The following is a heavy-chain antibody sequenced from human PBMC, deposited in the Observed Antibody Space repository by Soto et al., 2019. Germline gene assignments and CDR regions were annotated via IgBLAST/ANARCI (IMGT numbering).Heavy chain of an antibody. CDR1: GGTFSSYT. Sequence: QVQLVQSGAEVKKPGSSVKVSCKASGGTFSSYTISWVRQAPGQGLEWMGRIIPILGIANYAQKFQGRVTITADKSTSTAYMELSSLRSEDTAVYYCARGLYYDSPPLTDIWGQGTMVTVSS. CDR2: IIPILGIA. CDR3: ARGLYYDSPPLTDI. J-gene: IGHJ3*02. D-gene: IGHD3-22*01. V-gene: IGHV1-69*02.